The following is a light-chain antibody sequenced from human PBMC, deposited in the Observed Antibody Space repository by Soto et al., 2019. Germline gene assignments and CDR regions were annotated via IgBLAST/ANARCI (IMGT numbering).Light chain of an antibody. V-gene: IGKV1-12*01. Sequence: MHVTRSPSSVSASVLDRITISLRTSQDIGGRLAWFQQKPGKAPQYLIQAASILQSGVPSRFSGSGSGTEFILSINNLQPEDFASYFCLQVYSFPRTVGLGTKVDI. CDR1: QDIGGR. J-gene: IGKJ1*01. CDR2: AAS. CDR3: LQVYSFPRT.